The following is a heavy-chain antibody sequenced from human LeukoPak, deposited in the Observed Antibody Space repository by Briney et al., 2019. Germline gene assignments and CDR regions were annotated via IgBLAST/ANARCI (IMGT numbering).Heavy chain of an antibody. CDR2: ISSSGSTI. D-gene: IGHD3-10*01. CDR3: ARGPAHYYGSGSYYLYNWFDP. Sequence: AGGSLRLSCAASGFTFSDYYMSWIRQAPGKGLEWVSYISSSGSTIYYADSVKGRFTISRDNAKNSLYLQMNSLRAEDTAVYYCARGPAHYYGSGSYYLYNWFDPWGQGTLVTVSS. J-gene: IGHJ5*02. CDR1: GFTFSDYY. V-gene: IGHV3-11*04.